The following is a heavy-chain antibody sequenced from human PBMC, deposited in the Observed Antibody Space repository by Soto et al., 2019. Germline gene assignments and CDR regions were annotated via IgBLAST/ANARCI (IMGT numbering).Heavy chain of an antibody. CDR1: GFTFSDYY. V-gene: IGHV3-11*01. J-gene: IGHJ4*01. CDR2: ISSSGSTI. CDR3: ARDFDYYDTSGYYYGLFDY. D-gene: IGHD3-22*01. Sequence: GGSLRLSCAASGFTFSDYYISWIRQAPGKGLEWVSYISSSGSTIYYAGSVKCRFTISRDNAKNSLYLQMDNLRAEDTAVYYCARDFDYYDTSGYYYGLFDYWGQGTLVTVSS.